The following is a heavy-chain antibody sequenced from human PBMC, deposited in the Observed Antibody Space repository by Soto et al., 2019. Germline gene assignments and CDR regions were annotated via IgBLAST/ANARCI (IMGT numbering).Heavy chain of an antibody. Sequence: GGSLRLSCAASGVTFSKAWINWVRQAPGQGLEWVSRINSDGSSTFYADSVKGRFTISRDNAKNTLYLQMNSLRAEDTAVYYCASSLLTPFDYWGQGTLVTVSS. D-gene: IGHD7-27*01. CDR3: ASSLLTPFDY. V-gene: IGHV3-74*01. CDR2: INSDGSST. J-gene: IGHJ4*02. CDR1: GVTFSKAW.